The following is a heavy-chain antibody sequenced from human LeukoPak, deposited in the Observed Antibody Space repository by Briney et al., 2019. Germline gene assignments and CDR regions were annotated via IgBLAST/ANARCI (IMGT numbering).Heavy chain of an antibody. J-gene: IGHJ6*03. CDR3: ARSSGAYYYYMDV. CDR1: GCSFSGYY. V-gene: IGHV1-2*02. CDR2: INPNSGGT. D-gene: IGHD6-25*01. Sequence: ASVKVSCKASGCSFSGYYMHWVRQAPGQGLEWMGWINPNSGGTTYAQNFQGRVTMTRDASISTTYMELNRLTSDDTAVYFCARSSGAYYYYMDVWGKGTTVTVSS.